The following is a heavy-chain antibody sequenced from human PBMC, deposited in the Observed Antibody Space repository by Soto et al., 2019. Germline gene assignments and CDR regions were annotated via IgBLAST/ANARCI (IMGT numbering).Heavy chain of an antibody. V-gene: IGHV3-33*01. CDR3: ARDRGLLEWLSYPDY. Sequence: QVQLVESGGGVVQPGRSLRLSCAASGFTFSSYGMHWVRQAPGKGLEWVAVIWYDGSNKYYADSVKGRFTISRDNSKNTLYLLMNSLRAEDTAVYYCARDRGLLEWLSYPDYWGQGTLVTVSS. CDR1: GFTFSSYG. CDR2: IWYDGSNK. D-gene: IGHD3-3*01. J-gene: IGHJ4*02.